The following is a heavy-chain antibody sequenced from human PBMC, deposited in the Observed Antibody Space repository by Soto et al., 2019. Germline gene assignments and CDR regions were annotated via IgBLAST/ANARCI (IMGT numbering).Heavy chain of an antibody. CDR3: GLEPTGTAGFDY. D-gene: IGHD2-21*02. Sequence: ASVKVSCKASGHTFTGHHMHCVRQAPGQGLEWMGLIDLDIGDTKYAQKFQGRVTSTSDTSITTVYMELRGLRSDDTAVYYCGLEPTGTAGFDYWGQGTLVTVSS. CDR2: IDLDIGDT. V-gene: IGHV1-2*02. CDR1: GHTFTGHH. J-gene: IGHJ4*02.